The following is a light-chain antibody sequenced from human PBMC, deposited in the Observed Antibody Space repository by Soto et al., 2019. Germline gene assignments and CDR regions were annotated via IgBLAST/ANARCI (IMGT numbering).Light chain of an antibody. CDR2: KAS. CDR1: QTISSW. J-gene: IGKJ1*01. CDR3: QQYNSYWT. Sequence: DIQMPQSPSTLSGSVGDSVTITCRASQTISSWLAWYQQKPGKAPKLLIYKASTLKSGVPSRFSGSGSGTDFTLTISNLQPEDFATYYCQQYNSYWTFGQGTKVDIK. V-gene: IGKV1-5*03.